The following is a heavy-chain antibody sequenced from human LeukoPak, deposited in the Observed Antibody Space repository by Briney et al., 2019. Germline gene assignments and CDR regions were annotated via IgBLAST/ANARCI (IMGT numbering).Heavy chain of an antibody. V-gene: IGHV3-48*03. J-gene: IGHJ4*02. CDR1: GFTFSSYE. Sequence: GGSLRLSCAASGFTFSSYEMNWVRQAPGKGLEWVSYISSSGSTIYYADSVKGRFAISRDNAKISLYLQMNSLRAEDTAVYYCARGGYSGYDKNFDYWGQGTLVTVSS. CDR3: ARGGYSGYDKNFDY. CDR2: ISSSGSTI. D-gene: IGHD5-12*01.